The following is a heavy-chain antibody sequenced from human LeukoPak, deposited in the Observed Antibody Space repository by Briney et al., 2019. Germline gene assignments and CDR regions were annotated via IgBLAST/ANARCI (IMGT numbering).Heavy chain of an antibody. D-gene: IGHD6-25*01. V-gene: IGHV3-23*01. J-gene: IGHJ5*02. CDR1: GFTFSSYA. CDR3: AKLGSSGWFDP. Sequence: PGGSLRLSCYASGFTFSSYAMSGVRQAPGKGLGGVSAISGSGGSTYYADSVKGRFTISRDNSKNTLYLQMNSLRAEDTAVYYCAKLGSSGWFDPWGQGTLVTVSS. CDR2: ISGSGGST.